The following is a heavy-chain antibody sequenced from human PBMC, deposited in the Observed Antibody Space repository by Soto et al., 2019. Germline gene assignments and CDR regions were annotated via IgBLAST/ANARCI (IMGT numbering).Heavy chain of an antibody. J-gene: IGHJ3*02. CDR1: GFTFSSYA. Sequence: EVQLLESGGGLVQPGGSLRLSCAASGFTFSSYAMSWVRQAPGKGLEWVSGISAGSGSTYYADSVKGRFTISRDNSRNTMYLHMNSLRAEDTAVYYCAKVRNYSGSGQKLDAFDIWGQGTMVTVSS. CDR2: ISAGSGST. V-gene: IGHV3-23*01. D-gene: IGHD3-10*01. CDR3: AKVRNYSGSGQKLDAFDI.